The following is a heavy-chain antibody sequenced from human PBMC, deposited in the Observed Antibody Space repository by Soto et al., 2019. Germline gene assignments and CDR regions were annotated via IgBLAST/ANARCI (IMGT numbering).Heavy chain of an antibody. J-gene: IGHJ6*04. D-gene: IGHD1-26*01. CDR2: IGDSGAST. V-gene: IGHV3-23*01. Sequence: EVLLLESGGGLVQPGGSLRLSCEASGFSFSSFAMNWVRQAPGKGLEWVSAIGDSGASTYYADAVKGRFTISRDNSRNTLYLQRNSLTADDTAVYYCAKGVELDVWGNGTTVTVSS. CDR1: GFSFSSFA. CDR3: AKGVELDV.